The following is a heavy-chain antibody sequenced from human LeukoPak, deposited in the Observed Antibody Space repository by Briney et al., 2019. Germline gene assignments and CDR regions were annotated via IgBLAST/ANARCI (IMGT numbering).Heavy chain of an antibody. J-gene: IGHJ4*02. CDR1: GASMRSETHY. Sequence: PSQTLSLTCNVSGASMRSETHYWSWLRQHPGKGPEWIAYIYYTAGAYYNPSLESRVSISLDASENQFSLKLSSVTAADTAVYYCARGRRELKYAPDYWGQGTLVTVPS. V-gene: IGHV4-31*03. CDR2: IYYTAGA. CDR3: ARGRRELKYAPDY. D-gene: IGHD2-2*01.